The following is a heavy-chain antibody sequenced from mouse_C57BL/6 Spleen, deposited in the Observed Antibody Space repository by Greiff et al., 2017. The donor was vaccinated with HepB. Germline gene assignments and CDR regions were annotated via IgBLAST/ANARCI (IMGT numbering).Heavy chain of an antibody. CDR3: SRSVGWLLRYYFDY. Sequence: VQLQQSGAELVRPGASVKLSCKASGYTFTDYYINWVKQRPGQGLEWIARIYPGSGNTYYNEKFKGKATLTAEKSSSTAYMQLSSLTSEDSAVYFCSRSVGWLLRYYFDYWGQGTTLTVSS. D-gene: IGHD2-3*01. CDR1: GYTFTDYY. J-gene: IGHJ2*01. V-gene: IGHV1-76*01. CDR2: IYPGSGNT.